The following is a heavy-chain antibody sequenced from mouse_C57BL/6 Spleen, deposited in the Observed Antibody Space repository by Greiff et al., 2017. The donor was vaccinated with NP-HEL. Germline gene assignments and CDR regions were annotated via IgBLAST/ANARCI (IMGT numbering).Heavy chain of an antibody. J-gene: IGHJ1*03. CDR1: GYTFTSYW. Sequence: QVQLQQPGAELVKPGASVKLSCKASGYTFTSYWMQWVKQRPGQGLEWIGEIDPSDSYTNYNQKFKGKATLTVDTSSSTAYMQLSSLTSEDSAVYYCARGGPNYDGGYFDVWGTGTTVTVSS. V-gene: IGHV1-50*01. CDR3: ARGGPNYDGGYFDV. D-gene: IGHD2-4*01. CDR2: IDPSDSYT.